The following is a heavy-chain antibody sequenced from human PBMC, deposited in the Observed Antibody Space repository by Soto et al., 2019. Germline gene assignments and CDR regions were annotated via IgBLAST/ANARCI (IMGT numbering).Heavy chain of an antibody. CDR3: AREAVAGPEIDY. V-gene: IGHV1-3*01. J-gene: IGHJ4*02. Sequence: GASVKVSCKASGYTFTSYAMHWVRQAPGQRLEWMGWINAGNGNTKYSQKFQGRVTITRDTSASTAYMELSSLRAEDTAVYYCAREAVAGPEIDYWGQGTLVTVSS. CDR1: GYTFTSYA. D-gene: IGHD6-19*01. CDR2: INAGNGNT.